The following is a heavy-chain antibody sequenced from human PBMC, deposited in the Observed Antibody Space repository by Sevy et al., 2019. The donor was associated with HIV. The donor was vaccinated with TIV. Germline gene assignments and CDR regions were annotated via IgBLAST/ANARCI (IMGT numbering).Heavy chain of an antibody. CDR2: IRRNSHEQYGGTT. CDR1: GFTFGDYA. V-gene: IGHV3-49*03. CDR3: TRALATADTPEYYFDY. J-gene: IGHJ4*02. D-gene: IGHD5-12*01. Sequence: GGSLRLSCTSSGFTFGDYAMRWFRQAPGKGLGGVAFIRRNSHEQYGGTTEYAASVKGRFTISRDDSKSIAYLQMNSLKTEDTAVYYCTRALATADTPEYYFDYWGQGILVTVSS.